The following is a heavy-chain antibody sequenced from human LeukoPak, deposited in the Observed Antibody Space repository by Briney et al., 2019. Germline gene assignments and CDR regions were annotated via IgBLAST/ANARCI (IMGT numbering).Heavy chain of an antibody. Sequence: GGSLRLSCAASGFTFSSYAMHWVRQAPGKGLEWVAVISYDGSNKYYADSVKGRFTISRDNSKNTLYLQMNSLRAEDTAVYYCVVVPAAINYYYGMDVWGQGTTVTVSS. CDR2: ISYDGSNK. V-gene: IGHV3-30*04. CDR1: GFTFSSYA. CDR3: VVVPAAINYYYGMDV. D-gene: IGHD2-2*01. J-gene: IGHJ6*02.